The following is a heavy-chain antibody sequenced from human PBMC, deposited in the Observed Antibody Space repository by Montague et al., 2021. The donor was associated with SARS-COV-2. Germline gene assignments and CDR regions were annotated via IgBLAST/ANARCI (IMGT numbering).Heavy chain of an antibody. V-gene: IGHV4-59*01. CDR3: ARGSGWLGNALDI. J-gene: IGHJ3*02. D-gene: IGHD6-19*01. CDR1: GDSISRYY. Sequence: SETLSLTCTVSGDSISRYYWSWIWLPPGNGLEWIVFTYLSGSTNYHPSLKSRVTISVDTSKNQFSLKLSAVTAADTAVYFCARGSGWLGNALDIWGQGTMVTVSS. CDR2: TYLSGST.